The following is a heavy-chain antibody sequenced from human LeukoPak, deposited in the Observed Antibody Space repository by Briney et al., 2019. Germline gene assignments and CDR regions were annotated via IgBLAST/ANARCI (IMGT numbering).Heavy chain of an antibody. J-gene: IGHJ4*02. V-gene: IGHV3-21*01. CDR2: ISSSSSYI. Sequence: GGSLRLSCAASGFAFSSYSMNWVRQAPGKGLEWVSSISSSSSYIYYADSVKGRFTISRDNAKNSLYLQMNSLRAEDTAVYYCARDLGIAAAGASSDWGQGTLVTVSS. D-gene: IGHD6-13*01. CDR1: GFAFSSYS. CDR3: ARDLGIAAAGASSD.